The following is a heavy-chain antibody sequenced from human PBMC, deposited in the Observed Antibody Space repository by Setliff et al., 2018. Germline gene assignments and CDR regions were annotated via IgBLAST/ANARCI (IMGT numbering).Heavy chain of an antibody. CDR1: DGSFNCYY. CDR3: ARPSLFRGGPWFDP. Sequence: SETLSLTCAVYDGSFNCYYWSWIRQPPGKGLEWIGEIDHRGSTNYNPSLKSRVTISVDTSKNQVSLKLNSATSADTAVYYCARPSLFRGGPWFDPWGQGTLVTVSS. CDR2: IDHRGST. V-gene: IGHV4-34*01. D-gene: IGHD3-10*01. J-gene: IGHJ5*02.